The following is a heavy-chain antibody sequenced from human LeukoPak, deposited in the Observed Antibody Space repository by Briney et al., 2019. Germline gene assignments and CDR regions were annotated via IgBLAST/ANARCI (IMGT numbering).Heavy chain of an antibody. Sequence: SGGSLRLSCAASGFTFSSYWMSWVRQAPGKGLEWVANIKQDGSEKYYVDSVKGRSTISRDNAKNSLYLQMNSLRAEDTAVYYCASARFLEWLLPHYWGQGTLVTVSS. CDR3: ASARFLEWLLPHY. D-gene: IGHD3-3*01. V-gene: IGHV3-7*01. CDR1: GFTFSSYW. J-gene: IGHJ4*02. CDR2: IKQDGSEK.